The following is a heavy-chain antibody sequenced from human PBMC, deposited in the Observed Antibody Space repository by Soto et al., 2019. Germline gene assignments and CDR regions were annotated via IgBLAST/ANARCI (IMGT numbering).Heavy chain of an antibody. V-gene: IGHV3-33*01. CDR3: ARDGTYYYGSGSYYNVMGLDS. Sequence: QVQLVESGGGVVQPGRSLRLSCAASGFTFSSYGMHWVRQAPGKGLEWVAVIWYDGSNKYSADSVKGRFTISRDNSKNTLYLQMNSLRAEDTAVYYCARDGTYYYGSGSYYNVMGLDSWGQGTLVTVSS. CDR1: GFTFSSYG. D-gene: IGHD3-10*01. CDR2: IWYDGSNK. J-gene: IGHJ4*02.